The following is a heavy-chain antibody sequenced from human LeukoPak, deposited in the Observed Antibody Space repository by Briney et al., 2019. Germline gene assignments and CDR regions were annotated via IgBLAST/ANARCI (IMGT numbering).Heavy chain of an antibody. D-gene: IGHD3-22*01. CDR3: AKEYYYDSSGYYSWYFDY. Sequence: GGSLRLSCAASGFTFSSYAMSWVRQAPGKGLEWVSAISGSGGSTYYADSVKGRFTISRDNSKNTLYLQMNSLRAEDTAVYYCAKEYYYDSSGYYSWYFDYWGQGTLVTVSS. J-gene: IGHJ4*02. V-gene: IGHV3-23*01. CDR2: ISGSGGST. CDR1: GFTFSSYA.